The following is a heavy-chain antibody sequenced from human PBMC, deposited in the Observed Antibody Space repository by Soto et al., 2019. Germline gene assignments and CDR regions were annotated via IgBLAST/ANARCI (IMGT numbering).Heavy chain of an antibody. CDR3: ARFGVPSYGYYFDY. J-gene: IGHJ4*02. Sequence: SETLSLTYTVSGGSISSYYWSWIRQPPGKGLEWIGYIYYSGSTNYNPSLKSRVTISVDTSKNQFSLKLSSVTAADTAVYYCARFGVPSYGYYFDYWGQGTLVTVSS. CDR2: IYYSGST. D-gene: IGHD5-18*01. CDR1: GGSISSYY. V-gene: IGHV4-59*01.